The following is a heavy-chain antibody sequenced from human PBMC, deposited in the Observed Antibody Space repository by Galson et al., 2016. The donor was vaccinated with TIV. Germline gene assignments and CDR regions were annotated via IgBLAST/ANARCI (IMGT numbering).Heavy chain of an antibody. V-gene: IGHV2-70*17. D-gene: IGHD3-3*01. CDR2: IDWDDDK. CDR1: GFSLSTYGMS. J-gene: IGHJ4*02. CDR3: ARAPISIFGLATSYYFDY. Sequence: PALVKPTQTLTLTCTFSGFSLSTYGMSVGWIRQPPGKALEWLARIDWDDDKFYNSSLKTRLTISKDISRNQVVLTMTNMYPVDTATYYCARAPISIFGLATSYYFDYWGQGTLVTVSS.